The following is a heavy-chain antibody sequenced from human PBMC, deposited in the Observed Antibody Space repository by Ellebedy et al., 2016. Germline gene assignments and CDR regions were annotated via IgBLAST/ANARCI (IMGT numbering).Heavy chain of an antibody. D-gene: IGHD6-19*01. Sequence: GESLKISXAASGGSLSSYWMSWVRQAPGKGLEWVANIKQDGSDQYYVDSVKGRFTISRDNAKNSLYLQMNSLRAEDTAVYYCATPLEGYSSSPPLDYWGQGTLISVSS. CDR1: GGSLSSYW. V-gene: IGHV3-7*02. J-gene: IGHJ4*02. CDR3: ATPLEGYSSSPPLDY. CDR2: IKQDGSDQ.